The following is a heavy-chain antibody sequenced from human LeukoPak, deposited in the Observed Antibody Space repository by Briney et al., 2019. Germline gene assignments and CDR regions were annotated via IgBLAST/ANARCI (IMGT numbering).Heavy chain of an antibody. CDR1: GFTFSKNA. V-gene: IGHV3-23*01. D-gene: IGHD3-16*02. CDR3: ARGVDVWGNYRQYYFDY. J-gene: IGHJ4*02. Sequence: GGSLRLSCAASGFTFSKNAMSWVRQAPGKGLEWVSSITSSGSATCYADSVKGRFTISRDNSKNTLYLQMNGLRAEDTAVYYCARGVDVWGNYRQYYFDYWGQETLVTASS. CDR2: ITSSGSAT.